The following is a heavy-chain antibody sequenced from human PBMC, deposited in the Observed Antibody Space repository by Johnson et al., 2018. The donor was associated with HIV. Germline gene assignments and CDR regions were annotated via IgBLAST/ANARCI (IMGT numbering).Heavy chain of an antibody. Sequence: QVQLVESGGGVVQPGGSLRLSCAASGFTFITYAMNWVRQAPGKGLQWVAVISYDGSNKYYADSVKGRFTISRDNSKNTLYLQMNSLRADDTAVYYCAKDDNWGYVVGTFDIWGQGTMVTVSS. CDR3: AKDDNWGYVVGTFDI. CDR2: ISYDGSNK. V-gene: IGHV3-30-3*02. J-gene: IGHJ3*02. CDR1: GFTFITYA. D-gene: IGHD7-27*01.